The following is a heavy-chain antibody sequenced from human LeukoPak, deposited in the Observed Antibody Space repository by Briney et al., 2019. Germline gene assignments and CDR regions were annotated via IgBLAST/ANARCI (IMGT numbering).Heavy chain of an antibody. V-gene: IGHV3-30*02. J-gene: IGHJ3*02. CDR2: IRYDGSNK. CDR3: AKLYDYVWGSYRSYHAFDI. Sequence: GGSLRLSCAASGFTFSSYGMHWVRQAPGKGLEWVAFIRYDGSNKYYADSVKGRFTISRDNSKNTLYLQMNSLRAEDTAVYYCAKLYDYVWGSYRSYHAFDIWGQGTMVTVSS. CDR1: GFTFSSYG. D-gene: IGHD3-16*02.